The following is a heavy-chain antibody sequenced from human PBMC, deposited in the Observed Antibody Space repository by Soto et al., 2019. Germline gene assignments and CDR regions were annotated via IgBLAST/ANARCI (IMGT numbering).Heavy chain of an antibody. CDR2: VYHTGIT. CDR1: GASVTSSSFF. V-gene: IGHV4-61*01. J-gene: IGHJ2*01. CDR3: ARETRNWYFAL. Sequence: QVQLQQTGPGLVEPSETLSLTCTVSGASVTSSSFFWSWIRQPPGKGLEWIGYVYHTGITSYNPSLKTRLTISVDTSKNQFSLNLNSVTAADTAMYFCARETRNWYFALWGRGTLVTVSS. D-gene: IGHD4-17*01.